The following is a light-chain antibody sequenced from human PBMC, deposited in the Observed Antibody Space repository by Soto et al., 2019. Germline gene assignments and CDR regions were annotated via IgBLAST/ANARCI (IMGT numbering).Light chain of an antibody. V-gene: IGLV2-14*01. CDR2: DVS. Sequence: QSALTQPASVSGSPGQSVTISCTGTSTDIGGYNYVSWYQQNPGKPPKLMISDVSNRPSGVSIRFSGSKSGNTASLTISGLQAEDEADYYCSSYSATTTPVLFGGGTKVTVL. CDR3: SSYSATTTPVL. J-gene: IGLJ2*01. CDR1: STDIGGYNY.